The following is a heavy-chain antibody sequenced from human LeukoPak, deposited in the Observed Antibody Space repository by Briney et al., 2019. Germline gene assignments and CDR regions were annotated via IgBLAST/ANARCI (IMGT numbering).Heavy chain of an antibody. CDR2: INSDGGST. CDR3: ARSFRSSGSENFDY. V-gene: IGHV3-74*01. D-gene: IGHD3-10*01. Sequence: GGSLRFSCAASGFTFSSYWMHWVRQAPGKGLVWVSRINSDGGSTTYADSVKGRFTISRDNAKNTLYLQMNSLRAEDTAVYYCARSFRSSGSENFDYWGQGTLVTVSS. J-gene: IGHJ4*02. CDR1: GFTFSSYW.